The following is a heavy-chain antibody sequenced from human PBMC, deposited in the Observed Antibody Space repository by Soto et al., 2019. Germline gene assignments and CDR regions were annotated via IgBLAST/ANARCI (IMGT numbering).Heavy chain of an antibody. CDR2: IYYSGST. D-gene: IGHD2-2*02. V-gene: IGHV4-30-4*08. CDR3: ARVGRIPAAIWWFDP. J-gene: IGHJ5*02. CDR1: GGSISSGDYY. Sequence: SETLSLTCTVSGGSISSGDYYWSWIRQPPGKGLEWIGYIYYSGSTCYNPSLKSRVTISVDTSKNQFSLKLSSVTAADTAVYYCARVGRIPAAIWWFDPWGQGTLVTVSS.